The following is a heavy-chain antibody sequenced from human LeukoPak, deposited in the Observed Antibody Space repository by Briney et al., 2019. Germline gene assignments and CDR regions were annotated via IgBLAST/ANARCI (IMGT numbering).Heavy chain of an antibody. CDR3: ARGAVAGTLNWFDP. J-gene: IGHJ5*02. Sequence: GESLKISCKGSGYSFTSYWTVWVRQMPGKGLECMGIIYPGDSDTRYGPSFQGQVTISADKSISTAYLQWSSLKASDTAMYYCARGAVAGTLNWFDPWGQGTLVTVSS. V-gene: IGHV5-51*01. D-gene: IGHD6-19*01. CDR2: IYPGDSDT. CDR1: GYSFTSYW.